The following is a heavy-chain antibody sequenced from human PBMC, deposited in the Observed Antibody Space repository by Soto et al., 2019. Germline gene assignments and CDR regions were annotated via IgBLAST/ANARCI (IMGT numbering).Heavy chain of an antibody. CDR2: IYPDDSDT. V-gene: IGHV5-51*01. D-gene: IGHD3-10*01. CDR1: GYSFSKFW. CDR3: VRPPRGGTSVFDN. J-gene: IGHJ4*02. Sequence: EVQLVQSGAEVKKAGESLIISCKGSGYSFSKFWIGWVRQTPEKGLEWMGKIYPDDSDTIYSPPFQGRVTISADTSIDTAYLHWASLKVSDTAMYFGVRPPRGGTSVFDNWGQGTLVTVSS.